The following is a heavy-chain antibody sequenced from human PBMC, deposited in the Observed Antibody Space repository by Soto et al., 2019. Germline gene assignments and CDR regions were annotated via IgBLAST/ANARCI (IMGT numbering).Heavy chain of an antibody. J-gene: IGHJ5*02. CDR3: ARVPDR. CDR1: GGSISSYY. Sequence: PSETLSLTCSVSGGSISSYYWSWIRQPPGKGLEWIGYIYYTGSTNYNPSLKSRVTISVDRSKNQFFLKLSSVTAADTAVYYCARVPDRWGQGTLVTVSS. V-gene: IGHV4-59*12. D-gene: IGHD2-2*01. CDR2: IYYTGST.